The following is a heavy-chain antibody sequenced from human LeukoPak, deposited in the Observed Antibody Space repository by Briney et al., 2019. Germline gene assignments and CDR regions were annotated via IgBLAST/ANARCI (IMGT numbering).Heavy chain of an antibody. D-gene: IGHD6-13*01. CDR2: IYYSGST. CDR1: GGSISSYY. Sequence: SETLSLTCTVSGGSISSYYWSWIRQPPGKGLEWIGYIYYSGSTNYNPSLKSRVTISVETSTNQFSLKLSSVTAADTAVYYCARHPKYSSSWYSFDYWGQGTLVTVSS. V-gene: IGHV4-59*08. CDR3: ARHPKYSSSWYSFDY. J-gene: IGHJ4*02.